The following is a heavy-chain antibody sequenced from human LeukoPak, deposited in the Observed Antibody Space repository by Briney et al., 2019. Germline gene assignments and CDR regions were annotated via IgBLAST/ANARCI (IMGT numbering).Heavy chain of an antibody. CDR2: INSDGSST. CDR1: GLTFSSYW. J-gene: IGHJ4*02. CDR3: AIRSSGTAKGLDY. D-gene: IGHD3-10*01. Sequence: GGSLRLSCAASGLTFSSYWMHWVRQAPGKGLVWVSRINSDGSSTNYADSMKGRFTISRDNAKNTLYLQMNSLRAEDTAVYYCAIRSSGTAKGLDYWGQGTLVTVSS. V-gene: IGHV3-74*01.